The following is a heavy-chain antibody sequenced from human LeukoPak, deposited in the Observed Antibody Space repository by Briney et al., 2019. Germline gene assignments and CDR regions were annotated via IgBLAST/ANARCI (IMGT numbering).Heavy chain of an antibody. Sequence: GGSLRLSCAASGFTFSRHGMNWVRQAPGKGLEWVSSISSSSSYIYCADSVKGRFTISRDNAKNSLYLQMNSLRAEDTAVYYCARDQGEKWLSTYYFDYWGQGTLVTVSS. CDR1: GFTFSRHG. D-gene: IGHD5-12*01. CDR3: ARDQGEKWLSTYYFDY. J-gene: IGHJ4*02. CDR2: ISSSSSYI. V-gene: IGHV3-21*01.